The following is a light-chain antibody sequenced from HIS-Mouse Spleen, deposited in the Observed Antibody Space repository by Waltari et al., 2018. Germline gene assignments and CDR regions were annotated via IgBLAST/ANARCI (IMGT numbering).Light chain of an antibody. CDR3: QVWDSSSDHVV. Sequence: SYVLTQPPSVSVAPGKTARITCGGNNIGSKSVHWYQQKPGQAPVLVVYDDSGRPSGFPERFSCSNSGNTATLTISRVEAGDESDYYCQVWDSSSDHVVFGGGTKLTVL. CDR1: NIGSKS. V-gene: IGLV3-21*03. J-gene: IGLJ2*01. CDR2: DDS.